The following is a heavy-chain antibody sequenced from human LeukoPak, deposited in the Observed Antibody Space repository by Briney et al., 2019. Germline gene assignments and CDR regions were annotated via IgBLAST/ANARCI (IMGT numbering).Heavy chain of an antibody. V-gene: IGHV3-21*01. CDR1: GFAFSSYS. CDR3: ARELVTSSY. Sequence: GGSLRLSCAASGFAFSSYSMNWVRQAPGKGLEWVSSISSSSSSIYYADSVKGRFTVSRDNAKDSLYLQMNSLRAEDTAVYYCARELVTSSYWGQGTLVTVSS. D-gene: IGHD4-23*01. J-gene: IGHJ4*02. CDR2: ISSSSSSI.